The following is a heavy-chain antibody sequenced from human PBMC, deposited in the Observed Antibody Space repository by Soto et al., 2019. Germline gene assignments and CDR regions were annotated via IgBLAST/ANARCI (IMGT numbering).Heavy chain of an antibody. CDR3: ERGELLSTVTTATDEGDY. J-gene: IGHJ4*02. CDR2: INPNSGGT. D-gene: IGHD4-4*01. CDR1: GYTFTGYY. Sequence: QVQLVQSGAEVKKPGASVKVSCKASGYTFTGYYMHWVRQAPGQGLEWMGWINPNSGGTNYAQKCQGWVTMTRDTSISTAYMALSRLRSDDTAVYYCERGELLSTVTTATDEGDYGGQGPLVTVSS. V-gene: IGHV1-2*04.